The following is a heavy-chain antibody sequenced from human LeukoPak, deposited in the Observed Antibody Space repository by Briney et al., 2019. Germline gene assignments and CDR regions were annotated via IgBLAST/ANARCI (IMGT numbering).Heavy chain of an antibody. J-gene: IGHJ4*02. V-gene: IGHV3-23*01. D-gene: IGHD5-24*01. Sequence: SGGSLRLSCAASGFTFSSYAMSWVRQAPGKGLEWVSAISGSGGSTYYADSVKGRFTISRDNSKNTLYLQMNSLRAEDTAVYYCAKQGVSEEMATIFCFDYWGQGTLVTVSS. CDR3: AKQGVSEEMATIFCFDY. CDR1: GFTFSSYA. CDR2: ISGSGGST.